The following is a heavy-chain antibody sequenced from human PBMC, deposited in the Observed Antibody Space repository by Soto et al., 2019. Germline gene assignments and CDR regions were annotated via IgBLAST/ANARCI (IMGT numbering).Heavy chain of an antibody. Sequence: ASVKVSCKASGYSFTTYYMHWVRQAPGQGLEWMGIINPSGGSTSYTHNFQGRVTMTRDTSTSTVYMELSSLRSDDTAIYYCARGYFDSWGQGTLVTVPQ. V-gene: IGHV1-46*01. CDR2: INPSGGST. CDR3: ARGYFDS. CDR1: GYSFTTYY. J-gene: IGHJ4*02.